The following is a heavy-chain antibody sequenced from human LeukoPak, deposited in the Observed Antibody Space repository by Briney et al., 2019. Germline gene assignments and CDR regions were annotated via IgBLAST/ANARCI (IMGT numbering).Heavy chain of an antibody. CDR1: GDSLSRYS. Sequence: SETLSLTCAVSGDSLSRYSWTWIRQPPGKGLEWLWEINPSGSPDYNPSLKSRATISVDKSKNQFSLRVASVTAADTAVYYCASVRHDPLEYYYCIDVWGKGTTVTVSS. J-gene: IGHJ6*04. CDR2: INPSGSP. CDR3: ASVRHDPLEYYYCIDV. D-gene: IGHD2/OR15-2a*01. V-gene: IGHV4-34*01.